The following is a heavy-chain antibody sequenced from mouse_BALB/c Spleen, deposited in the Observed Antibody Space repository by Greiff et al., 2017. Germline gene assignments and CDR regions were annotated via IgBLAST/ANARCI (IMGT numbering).Heavy chain of an antibody. D-gene: IGHD1-1*02. CDR3: ARGWNGFAY. Sequence: VQLQQPGAELVKPGAPVKLSCKASGYTFTSYWMNWVKQRPGRGLEWIGRIDPSDSETHYNQKFKDKATLTVDKSSSTAYIQLSSLTSEDSAVYYCARGWNGFAYWGQGTLVTVSA. V-gene: IGHV1-69*02. CDR2: IDPSDSET. CDR1: GYTFTSYW. J-gene: IGHJ3*01.